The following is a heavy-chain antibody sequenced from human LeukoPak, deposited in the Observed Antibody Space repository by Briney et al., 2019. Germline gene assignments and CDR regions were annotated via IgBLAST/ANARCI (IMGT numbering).Heavy chain of an antibody. V-gene: IGHV1-2*02. CDR2: INPNSGGT. Sequence: PLASVKVSCKASGYTFTGYYMHWVRQAPGQGLEWMGWINPNSGGTNYAQRFQGRVTMTRDTSISTAYMELSRLRSDDTAVYYCARDYGSGSYYLYWGQGTLVTVSS. D-gene: IGHD3-10*01. CDR1: GYTFTGYY. CDR3: ARDYGSGSYYLY. J-gene: IGHJ4*02.